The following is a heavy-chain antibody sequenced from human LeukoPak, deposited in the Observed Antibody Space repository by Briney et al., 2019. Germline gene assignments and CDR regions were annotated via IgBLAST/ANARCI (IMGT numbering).Heavy chain of an antibody. V-gene: IGHV3-43*02. CDR3: AKDIRGWPDY. CDR2: ISGDGGST. Sequence: PAGCLRLSCVSSGFAFDDYGIHWVSQAPRNCLEWVFFISGDGGSTYYADSVKGRFTISRDNSKNSLYLQMNSLRTEDTALYCCAKDIRGWPDYWGQGTLVTVSS. CDR1: GFAFDDYG. J-gene: IGHJ4*02. D-gene: IGHD6-19*01.